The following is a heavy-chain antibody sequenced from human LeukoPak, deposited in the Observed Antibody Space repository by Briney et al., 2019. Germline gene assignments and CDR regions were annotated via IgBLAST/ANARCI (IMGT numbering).Heavy chain of an antibody. D-gene: IGHD2-2*01. V-gene: IGHV3-20*04. Sequence: GGSLRLSCAASGFTFDDYGMSWVRQAPGKGLEWVSGINWNGGSTGYADSMKGRFTISRDNGKNSLYLQMNSLRAEDTALYYCARILQGYCSSTSCYPVVDYWGQGTLVTVSS. CDR3: ARILQGYCSSTSCYPVVDY. CDR1: GFTFDDYG. J-gene: IGHJ4*02. CDR2: INWNGGST.